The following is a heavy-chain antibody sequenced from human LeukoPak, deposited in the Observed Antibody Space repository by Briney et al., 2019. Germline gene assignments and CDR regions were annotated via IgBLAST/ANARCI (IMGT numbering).Heavy chain of an antibody. Sequence: SETLSLTCTVSGGSISSSSYFWGWVRQPPGKGLEWIGSLSYRGSTYYNTSVKSRVTISVHTSKNQFSLMLSTVTAADTAVYYCARQARPSVTKDFDYWGQGTLVIVSS. D-gene: IGHD4-17*01. CDR3: ARQARPSVTKDFDY. CDR2: LSYRGST. J-gene: IGHJ4*02. CDR1: GGSISSSSYF. V-gene: IGHV4-39*01.